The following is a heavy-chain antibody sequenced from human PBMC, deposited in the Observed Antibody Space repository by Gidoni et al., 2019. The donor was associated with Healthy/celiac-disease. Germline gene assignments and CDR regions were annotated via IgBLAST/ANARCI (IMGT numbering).Heavy chain of an antibody. J-gene: IGHJ4*02. CDR1: GFTFDDYA. Sequence: EVQLVESGGGLVQPGRSLRLSCAASGFTFDDYAMHWGRQVPGKGLEWVSGISWNSGSIGYADSVKGRFTISRDNAKNSLYLQMNSLRAEDTALYYCAKEASNRGGYFDYWGQGTLVTVSS. V-gene: IGHV3-9*01. CDR2: ISWNSGSI. D-gene: IGHD2-2*01. CDR3: AKEASNRGGYFDY.